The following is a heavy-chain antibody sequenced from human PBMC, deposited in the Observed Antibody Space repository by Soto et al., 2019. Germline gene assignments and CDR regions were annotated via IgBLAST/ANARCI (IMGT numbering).Heavy chain of an antibody. V-gene: IGHV4-30-4*01. CDR2: IYYSGST. Sequence: SETLSLTCTVSGGSISSGDYYWSWIRQPPGKGLEWIGYIYYSGSTHYNPSLKSRVTISVDTSKNQFSLKLSSVTAADTAVYYCARDQAAIRGMDVWGQGTTVTVSS. CDR3: ARDQAAIRGMDV. CDR1: GGSISSGDYY. J-gene: IGHJ6*02. D-gene: IGHD5-18*01.